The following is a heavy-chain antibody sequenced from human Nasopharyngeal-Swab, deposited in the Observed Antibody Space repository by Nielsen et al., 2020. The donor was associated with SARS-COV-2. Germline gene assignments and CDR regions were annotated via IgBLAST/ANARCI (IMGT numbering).Heavy chain of an antibody. Sequence: GQSLKISCAASGFTFSSYAMHWVRQTPGKGLEWVAVISYDGSNKYYADSVKGRFTISRDNSKNTLYLQMNSLRAEDTAVYYWAREGMVRGVYYYYGMDVWGQGTTVTVSS. CDR3: AREGMVRGVYYYYGMDV. CDR2: ISYDGSNK. J-gene: IGHJ6*02. V-gene: IGHV3-30-3*01. D-gene: IGHD3-10*01. CDR1: GFTFSSYA.